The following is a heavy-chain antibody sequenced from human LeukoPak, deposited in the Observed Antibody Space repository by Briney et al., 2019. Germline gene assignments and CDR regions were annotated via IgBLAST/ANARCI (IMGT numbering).Heavy chain of an antibody. CDR1: GFPFSSYE. CDR2: ISSSGNKI. D-gene: IGHD2-2*01. Sequence: GGSLRLSCAASGFPFSSYEMHWVRQAPGKRLQWVSYISSSGNKIYYAASVKGRFTISRDNAKNSLYLQIDSLRAEDTAVYYCARGQRPQYTSTWDNWFDPWGQGTQVTVSS. J-gene: IGHJ5*02. CDR3: ARGQRPQYTSTWDNWFDP. V-gene: IGHV3-48*03.